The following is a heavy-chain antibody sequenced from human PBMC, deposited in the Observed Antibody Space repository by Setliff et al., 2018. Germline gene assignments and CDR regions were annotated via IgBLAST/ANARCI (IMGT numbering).Heavy chain of an antibody. V-gene: IGHV3-7*01. CDR2: IKKDGSIK. D-gene: IGHD4-17*01. CDR3: SRDLQGSGDYVVDY. J-gene: IGHJ4*02. Sequence: GGSLRLSCAASGFTFRSYWMSWVRQAPGKGLEWVANIKKDGSIKYYLDSVRGRFTISRDNAENSLTLQMNILRVEDTAVYYCSRDLQGSGDYVVDYWGQGTLVTVSS. CDR1: GFTFRSYW.